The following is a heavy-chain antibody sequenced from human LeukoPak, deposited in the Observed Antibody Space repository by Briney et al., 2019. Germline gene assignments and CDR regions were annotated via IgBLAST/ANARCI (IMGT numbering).Heavy chain of an antibody. CDR2: IYYSGST. CDR3: ARSAHYDILTGYYYYYYYMDV. D-gene: IGHD3-9*01. CDR1: GGSISSYY. Sequence: SETLSLTCTVSGGSISSYYWSWIRQPPGKGLEWIGYIYYSGSTNYNPSLKSRVTKSVDTSKNQFSLKLSSVTAADTAVYYCARSAHYDILTGYYYYYYYMDVWGKGTTVTISS. V-gene: IGHV4-59*01. J-gene: IGHJ6*03.